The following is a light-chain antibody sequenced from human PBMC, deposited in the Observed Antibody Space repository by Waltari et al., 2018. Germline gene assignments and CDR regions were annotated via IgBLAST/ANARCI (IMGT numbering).Light chain of an antibody. CDR2: KAS. V-gene: IGKV1-5*03. CDR3: QQYNSYPWT. Sequence: DIQMTQSPSTLSASVGHRVTITCRASQSISSWLAWYQQKPWKAPKRLIYKASSLESGVPSRFSGSGSVTEFTLTISSLQPDDFATYYCQQYNSYPWTFGQGTKVEIK. CDR1: QSISSW. J-gene: IGKJ1*01.